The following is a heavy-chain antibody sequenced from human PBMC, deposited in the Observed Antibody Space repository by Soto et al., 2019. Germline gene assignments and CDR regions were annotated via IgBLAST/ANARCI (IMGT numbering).Heavy chain of an antibody. V-gene: IGHV4-30-4*01. CDR2: FYYSGST. D-gene: IGHD6-6*01. CDR1: GGSISRGDYY. J-gene: IGHJ5*02. Sequence: QVQLQESGPGLVKPSQPLSLTCTVSGGSISRGDYYWSWIRQPPGKGLEWIGYFYYSGSTYYNPSRKSRVTISVDTSKNQFSLKLSSVTAADTAVYYCARERPDGARLDPWGQGTLVTVSS. CDR3: ARERPDGARLDP.